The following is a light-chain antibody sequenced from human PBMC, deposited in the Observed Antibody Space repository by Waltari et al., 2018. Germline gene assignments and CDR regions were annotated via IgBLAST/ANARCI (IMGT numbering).Light chain of an antibody. Sequence: VMMQSPATLSLSPGERATLSCRASQSVGNTLAWCQQKPGQAPRLLMLNSSKRATGIPDRFCGSGSGTEFTLTISSLDPEDVGVYYCQKYNYWPRTFGQGTK. CDR1: QSVGNT. V-gene: IGKV3D-15*01. CDR3: QKYNYWPRT. J-gene: IGKJ1*01. CDR2: NSS.